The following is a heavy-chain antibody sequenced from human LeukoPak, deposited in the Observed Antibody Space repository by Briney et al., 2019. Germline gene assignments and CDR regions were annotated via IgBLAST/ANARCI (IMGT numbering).Heavy chain of an antibody. CDR2: ISSSSSYT. V-gene: IGHV3-11*05. CDR1: GFTFSDYY. D-gene: IGHD3-22*01. Sequence: TGGSLRLSCAASGFTFSDYYMSWIRQAPGNGLEWVSYISSSSSYTNYADSVKGRFTISRDNAKNSPYLQMNSLRAEDTAVYYCARDPPRAYYYDSSGYSADAFDIWGQGTMVTVSS. J-gene: IGHJ3*02. CDR3: ARDPPRAYYYDSSGYSADAFDI.